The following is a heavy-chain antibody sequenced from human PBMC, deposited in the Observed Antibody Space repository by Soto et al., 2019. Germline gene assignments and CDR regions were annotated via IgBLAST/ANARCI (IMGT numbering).Heavy chain of an antibody. Sequence: QVQLVESGGGLVKPGGSLRLSCAASGFTFSDYYMAWIRQAPGQTLEWISYISGGTTTYYADSVKGRFTISRDNARNSLYLQMNNLRVGDTAIYYCARVDAYTANDAFDLWGLGTKVTVSS. CDR3: ARVDAYTANDAFDL. V-gene: IGHV3-11*01. CDR1: GFTFSDYY. J-gene: IGHJ3*01. D-gene: IGHD3-9*01. CDR2: ISGGTTT.